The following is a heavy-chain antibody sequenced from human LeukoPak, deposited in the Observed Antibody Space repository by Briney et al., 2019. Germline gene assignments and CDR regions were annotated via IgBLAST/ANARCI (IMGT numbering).Heavy chain of an antibody. CDR3: ASGKPGPYYYYLDV. CDR1: GFTFSDYY. V-gene: IGHV3-11*04. Sequence: GGSLRLSCAASGFTFSDYYMTWMRQAPGKGLEWVSHISSPGSSILYADSVKARFTISRDNAKNSLYLQMHSLRVEDTAIYYCASGKPGPYYYYLDVWGKGTKVTVSS. D-gene: IGHD3-10*01. J-gene: IGHJ6*03. CDR2: ISSPGSSI.